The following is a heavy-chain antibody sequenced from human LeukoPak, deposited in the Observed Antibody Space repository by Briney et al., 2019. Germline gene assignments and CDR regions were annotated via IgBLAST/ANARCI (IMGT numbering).Heavy chain of an antibody. Sequence: SQTLSLTCAISGDSVSSNSAAWNWIRQSPSRGLEWLGRTYYRSKWYNDYAVSVKSRITINPDTSKNQFSLQLNSVTPEDTAVYYCARDQTYSSSWYPSYYYYGMDVWGQGTTVTVPS. CDR3: ARDQTYSSSWYPSYYYYGMDV. V-gene: IGHV6-1*01. D-gene: IGHD6-13*01. J-gene: IGHJ6*02. CDR1: GDSVSSNSAA. CDR2: TYYRSKWYN.